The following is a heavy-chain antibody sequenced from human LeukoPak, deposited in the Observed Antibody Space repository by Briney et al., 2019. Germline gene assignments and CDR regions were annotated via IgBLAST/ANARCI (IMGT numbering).Heavy chain of an antibody. CDR1: GGTFSSYL. Sequence: SVKVSCKASGGTFSSYLISWVRQAPGQGLEWMGGIIPIIGTADYIQKFQDRVTITADESTTTAYMELTGLRSEDTAIYYCARDVVGAFGTKALDDWGQGTLVTVSA. CDR2: IIPIIGTA. J-gene: IGHJ4*02. V-gene: IGHV1-69*13. D-gene: IGHD1-26*01. CDR3: ARDVVGAFGTKALDD.